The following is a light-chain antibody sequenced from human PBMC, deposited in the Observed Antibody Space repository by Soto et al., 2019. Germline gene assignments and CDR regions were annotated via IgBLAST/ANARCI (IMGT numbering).Light chain of an antibody. Sequence: DIRMTQSPSSLSASVGDRVIITCQASQDISNYLNWYQQKPGKARKPLIFDAAILEIGVPPRFSGGGSGTDFTLTINNLQPEDIATYYCQHSDNVPLTFGPGTKVEMK. CDR1: QDISNY. V-gene: IGKV1-33*01. CDR2: DAA. CDR3: QHSDNVPLT. J-gene: IGKJ3*01.